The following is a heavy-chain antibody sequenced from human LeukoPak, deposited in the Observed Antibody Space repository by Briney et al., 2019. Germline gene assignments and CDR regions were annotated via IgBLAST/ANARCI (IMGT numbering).Heavy chain of an antibody. D-gene: IGHD3-10*01. CDR2: IRSKAYGGTT. CDR3: IRRDMVRGVITIDY. CDR1: GFTFGDYA. Sequence: GGSLRLSCTASGFTFGDYAMSWVRQAPGKGLEWVGFIRSKAYGGTTEYAASVKGRFTISRDDSKSIAYLQMNSLKTEDTAVYYCIRRDMVRGVITIDYWGQGTLVTVSS. J-gene: IGHJ4*02. V-gene: IGHV3-49*04.